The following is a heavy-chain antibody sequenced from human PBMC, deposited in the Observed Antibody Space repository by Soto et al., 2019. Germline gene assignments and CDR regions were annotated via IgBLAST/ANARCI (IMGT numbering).Heavy chain of an antibody. Sequence: GGSLLISCASSVFTFSISAISWVGQAPGKGLEWVSAVSANGQGIYYADSVRGRFTISRDNSKNTVFLHMDSLSAEDTSVYYCAKDRHYPRDYFHYWGQGTLVTAPQ. V-gene: IGHV3-23*01. D-gene: IGHD3-10*01. CDR2: VSANGQGI. CDR3: AKDRHYPRDYFHY. CDR1: VFTFSISA. J-gene: IGHJ4*02.